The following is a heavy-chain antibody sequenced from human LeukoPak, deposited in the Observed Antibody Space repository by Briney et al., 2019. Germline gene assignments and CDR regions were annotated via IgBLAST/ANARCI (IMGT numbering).Heavy chain of an antibody. Sequence: GGSLRLSCAASGFAFNSYNMNWVRQAPGKGLEWVSYISSSSSTIYYADSVKGRFTISRDSAKTSLFLQMNSLRDEDTAVYYCARAYSSSSGRDAFDSWGLGTLVTVSS. V-gene: IGHV3-48*02. CDR2: ISSSSSTI. D-gene: IGHD6-6*01. CDR1: GFAFNSYN. J-gene: IGHJ3*02. CDR3: ARAYSSSSGRDAFDS.